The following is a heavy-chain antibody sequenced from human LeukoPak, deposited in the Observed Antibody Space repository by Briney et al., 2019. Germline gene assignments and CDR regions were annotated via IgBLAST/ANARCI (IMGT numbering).Heavy chain of an antibody. J-gene: IGHJ4*02. CDR3: ARDRGPATRYYYGSGLDN. CDR1: GFTFSAYV. CDR2: ISYDGSKK. D-gene: IGHD3-10*01. V-gene: IGHV3-30*04. Sequence: GGSLRLSCAASGFTFSAYVMHWVRQAPGKGLEWVTVISYDGSKKYYADSVKGRFTISRDNSKNTLHLQMNSLRGDDTAVYYCARDRGPATRYYYGSGLDNWGQGSLLTVSS.